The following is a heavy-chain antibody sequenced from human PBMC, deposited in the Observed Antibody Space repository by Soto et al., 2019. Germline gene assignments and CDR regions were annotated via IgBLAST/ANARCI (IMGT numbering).Heavy chain of an antibody. CDR1: GYTFSIYW. CDR2: INSDGSST. Sequence: SGGSLRLSCAASGYTFSIYWMHWVRQAPGKGLVWVSRINSDGSSTNYVDSVKGRFTISRDNARNTLYLQMNSLRAEDTAVYYCARDRNLHSYYYYYGMDVWGQGTTVTVSS. V-gene: IGHV3-74*01. D-gene: IGHD1-1*01. CDR3: ARDRNLHSYYYYYGMDV. J-gene: IGHJ6*02.